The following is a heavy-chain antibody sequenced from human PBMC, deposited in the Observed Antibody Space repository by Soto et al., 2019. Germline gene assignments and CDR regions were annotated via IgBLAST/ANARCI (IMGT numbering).Heavy chain of an antibody. V-gene: IGHV3-11*01. J-gene: IGHJ4*02. CDR2: IDSDDGTT. D-gene: IGHD3-3*01. Sequence: QVQLVESGGGVVQPGRSLRLSCTASGFDFGDYYMSWIRQAPGKGLAWVSYIDSDDGTTYYTDSVKGRFTISRDNAKNSLYLQMNSLRVEDTALYYCVRPYYTSSWFPFDRWGQGTLVTVSS. CDR1: GFDFGDYY. CDR3: VRPYYTSSWFPFDR.